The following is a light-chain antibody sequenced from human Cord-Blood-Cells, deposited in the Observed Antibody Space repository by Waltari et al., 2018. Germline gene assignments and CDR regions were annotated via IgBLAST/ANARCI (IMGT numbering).Light chain of an antibody. Sequence: EIVLTQSPGPLSLSPGDRAPLSCRASQSVSSSYLAWYQQKPGQAPRLLIYGASSRATGIPDRFSGSGSGTDFTLTISRLEPEDFAVYYCQQYGSSPTFGQGTKVEIK. J-gene: IGKJ1*01. V-gene: IGKV3-20*01. CDR3: QQYGSSPT. CDR1: QSVSSSY. CDR2: GAS.